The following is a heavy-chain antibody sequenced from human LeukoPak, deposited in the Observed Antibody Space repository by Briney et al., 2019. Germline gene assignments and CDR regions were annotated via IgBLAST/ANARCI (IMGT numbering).Heavy chain of an antibody. CDR2: ISYDGSNK. Sequence: GGSLRLSCAASGFTVSSYGMHWGRQAPGKGLEGVAVISYDGSNKYYADSVRGRFTIARDNAKNSVFLQINSLRAEDTAVYYCAAVIDYWGQGTLVTVSS. CDR3: AAVIDY. V-gene: IGHV3-30*03. J-gene: IGHJ4*02. CDR1: GFTVSSYG.